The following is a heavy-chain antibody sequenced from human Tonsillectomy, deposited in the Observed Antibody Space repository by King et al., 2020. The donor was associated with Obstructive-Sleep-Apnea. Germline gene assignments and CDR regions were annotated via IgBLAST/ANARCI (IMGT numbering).Heavy chain of an antibody. CDR3: ARDRRQQLAVDY. Sequence: QLQESGPGLVKPSQTLSLTCTVSGGSISSGGYYWSWIRQHPGKGLEWIGYIYYSGSTYYNPSLKSRVTISVDTSKNQFSLKLIPVTAADTAVYYCARDRRQQLAVDYWGQGTLVTVSS. CDR1: GGSISSGGYY. J-gene: IGHJ4*02. CDR2: IYYSGST. V-gene: IGHV4-31*03. D-gene: IGHD6-13*01.